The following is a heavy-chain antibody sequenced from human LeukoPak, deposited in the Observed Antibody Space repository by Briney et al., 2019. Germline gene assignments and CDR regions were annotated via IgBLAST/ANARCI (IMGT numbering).Heavy chain of an antibody. CDR1: GFTFSSYA. CDR3: ARDQGIFDY. CDR2: VSDSSDV. V-gene: IGHV3-69-1*01. Sequence: GGSLRLSCAASGFTFSSYAMNWVRQAPGKGLEWVSTVSDSSDVHYSDSVKGRFTISRDNAKNSLYLQMNSLRDEDSAVYYCARDQGIFDYWGQGTLVTVSS. J-gene: IGHJ4*02.